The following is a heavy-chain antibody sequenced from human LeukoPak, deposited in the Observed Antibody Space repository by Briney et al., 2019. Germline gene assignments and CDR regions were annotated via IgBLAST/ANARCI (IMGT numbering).Heavy chain of an antibody. D-gene: IGHD6-13*01. CDR1: GYTFTGYY. J-gene: IGHJ6*02. CDR2: INPNSGGT. CDR3: ARDPHSSSWYYAMDV. V-gene: IGHV1-2*02. Sequence: GASVKVSCKASGYTFTGYYIHWVRQAPGQGLEWMGWINPNSGGTNYAQKFPGRVTMTRDMSINTVYMELSRLRFDDTAVYYCARDPHSSSWYYAMDVWGQGTTVTVSS.